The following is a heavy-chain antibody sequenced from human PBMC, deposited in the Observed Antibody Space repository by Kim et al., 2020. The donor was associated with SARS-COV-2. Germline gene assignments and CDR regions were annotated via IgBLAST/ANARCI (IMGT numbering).Heavy chain of an antibody. CDR1: GFTFNGYW. Sequence: GGSLRLSCAASGFTFNGYWMHWVRQAPGKGLVWVSRINTDGSDTIYTDSVKGRFTISRDNAKNTLYLQMNSLRAEDTAVYYCVKGLGGTNAFGMWGQGTMVAVSS. D-gene: IGHD2-15*01. V-gene: IGHV3-74*01. J-gene: IGHJ3*02. CDR2: INTDGSDT. CDR3: VKGLGGTNAFGM.